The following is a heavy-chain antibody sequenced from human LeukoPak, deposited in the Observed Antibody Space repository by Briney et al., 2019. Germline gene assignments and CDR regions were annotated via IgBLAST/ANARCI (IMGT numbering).Heavy chain of an antibody. CDR1: RSTFSSYS. D-gene: IGHD2/OR15-2a*01. J-gene: IGHJ6*02. CDR3: ARIVLTPPYGMDV. V-gene: IGHV3-21*01. Sequence: GGSLRLSCVASRSTFSSYSMTWVRRAPGTGLEWVSSISFGGGHIFYTDSVKGRFTIFRDDSKNSLYLEMNSLRAEDTAVYFCARIVLTPPYGMDVWGQGTTVTVSS. CDR2: ISFGGGHI.